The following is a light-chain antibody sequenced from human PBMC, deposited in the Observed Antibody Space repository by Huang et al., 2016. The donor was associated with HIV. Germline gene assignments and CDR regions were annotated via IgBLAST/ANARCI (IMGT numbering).Light chain of an antibody. Sequence: DIQMTQSPSSLSASVGDRVTITCRASQSISSYLNWYQHKPGKAPKLLIYAASSLQSGVPSRFSGRGSGTDFTLTISSLQPEDFATYYCQQSYSTPPWTFGQGTKVEIK. J-gene: IGKJ1*01. CDR1: QSISSY. CDR2: AAS. CDR3: QQSYSTPPWT. V-gene: IGKV1-39*01.